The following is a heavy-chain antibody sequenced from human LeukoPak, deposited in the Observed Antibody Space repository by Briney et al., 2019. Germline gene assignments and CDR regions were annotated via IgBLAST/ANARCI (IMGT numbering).Heavy chain of an antibody. CDR1: GGTFSSYA. J-gene: IGHJ4*02. CDR2: IIPIFGTA. D-gene: IGHD6-13*01. CDR3: ARDRDGRSYSSSWYYFDY. Sequence: GSSVKVSCKASGGTFSSYAISWVRQAPGQGLEWMGGIIPIFGTANYAQKFQGRVTITADKSMSTAYMELSSLRSEDTAVYYCARDRDGRSYSSSWYYFDYWGQGTLVTVSS. V-gene: IGHV1-69*06.